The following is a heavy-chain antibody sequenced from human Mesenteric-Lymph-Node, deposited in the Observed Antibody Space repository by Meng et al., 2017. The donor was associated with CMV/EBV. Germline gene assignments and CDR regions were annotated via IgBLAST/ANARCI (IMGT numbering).Heavy chain of an antibody. CDR3: ARAPSFANYYYYYGMDV. CDR1: GGHISDYY. V-gene: IGHV4-59*01. CDR2: IYKNGST. D-gene: IGHD3-16*01. J-gene: IGHJ6*02. Sequence: SETLSLTCTVSGGHISDYYWSWIRQPPGKGLEWLGYIYKNGSTNYNPSLKSRVSMSVDTSNNQFSLKLSSVTAADTAVYYCARAPSFANYYYYYGMDVWGQGTTVTVSS.